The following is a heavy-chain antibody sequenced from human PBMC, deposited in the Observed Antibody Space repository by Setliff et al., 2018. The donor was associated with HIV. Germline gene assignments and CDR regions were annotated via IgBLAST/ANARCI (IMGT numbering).Heavy chain of an antibody. CDR3: AKVMTLWFGASDS. Sequence: EGSLRLSCAASGFTFDDYAVTWVRQAPGKGLDYVSAISGSGTTTYYADSVRGRFTISRGNSTNTVYLQMHSLRAEDTALYYCAKVMTLWFGASDSWGQGTRVTVSS. V-gene: IGHV3-23*01. CDR1: GFTFDDYA. J-gene: IGHJ4*02. CDR2: ISGSGTTT. D-gene: IGHD3-10*01.